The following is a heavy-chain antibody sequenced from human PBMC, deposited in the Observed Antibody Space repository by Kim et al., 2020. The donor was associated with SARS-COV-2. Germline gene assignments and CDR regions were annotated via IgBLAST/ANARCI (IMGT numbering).Heavy chain of an antibody. D-gene: IGHD3-10*01. V-gene: IGHV3-23*02. Sequence: DSVKGRCSISGDNARNTVTLQMSSLGAEDTAVYYCARDSVNYFDDQFDCWGQGTLVTVSS. CDR3: ARDSVNYFDDQFDC. J-gene: IGHJ4*02.